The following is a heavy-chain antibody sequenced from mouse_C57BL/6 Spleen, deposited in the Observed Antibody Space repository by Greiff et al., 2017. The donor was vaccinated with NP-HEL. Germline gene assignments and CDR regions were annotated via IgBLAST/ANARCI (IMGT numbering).Heavy chain of an antibody. CDR1: GYSFTDYN. Sequence: EVQRVESGPELVKPGASVKISCKASGYSFTDYNMNWVKQSNGKSLEWIGVINPNYGTTSYNQKFKGKATLTVDQSSSTAYMQLNSLTSEDSAVYYCARTSYYGSSFWYFDVWGTGTTVTVSS. CDR2: INPNYGTT. V-gene: IGHV1-39*01. J-gene: IGHJ1*03. D-gene: IGHD1-1*01. CDR3: ARTSYYGSSFWYFDV.